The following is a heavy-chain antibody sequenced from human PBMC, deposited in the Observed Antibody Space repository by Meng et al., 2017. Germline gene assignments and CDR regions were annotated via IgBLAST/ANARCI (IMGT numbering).Heavy chain of an antibody. CDR3: ALLVGATTHFDY. V-gene: IGHV2-5*02. CDR1: GFSLSTSGVG. J-gene: IGHJ4*02. D-gene: IGHD1-26*01. Sequence: QITLKESGPTLVKPTQTLTLTCTFSGFSLSTSGVGVGWIRQPPGKALEWLVLIYWDDDKRYSPSLKSRLTITKDTSKNQVVLTMTNMDPVDTATYYCALLVGATTHFDYWGQGTLVTVSS. CDR2: IYWDDDK.